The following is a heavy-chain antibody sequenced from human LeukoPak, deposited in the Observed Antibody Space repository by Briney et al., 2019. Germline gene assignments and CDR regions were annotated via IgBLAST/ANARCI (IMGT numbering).Heavy chain of an antibody. J-gene: IGHJ6*02. Sequence: ASVKVSCKASGYTFTGYYMHWVRQAPGQGLEWMGWINPNSGGTNYAQKFQGWVTMTRDTSISTAYMELSRLRSDDTAVYYCARGHVNQNLTYHDFWSGYYTDYYYGMDVWGQGTTVTVSS. V-gene: IGHV1-2*04. CDR3: ARGHVNQNLTYHDFWSGYYTDYYYGMDV. CDR2: INPNSGGT. D-gene: IGHD3-3*01. CDR1: GYTFTGYY.